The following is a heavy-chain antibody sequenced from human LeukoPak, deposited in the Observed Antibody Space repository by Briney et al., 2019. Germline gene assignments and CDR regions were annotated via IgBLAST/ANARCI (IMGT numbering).Heavy chain of an antibody. Sequence: PGGSLRLSCAASGSTFSSYAMSWVRQAPGKGLEWVSAISGSGGSTYYADSVKGRFTVSRDNSKNTLYLQMNSLRAEDTAVYYCAKDASWFGELLYPFDYWGQGTLVTVSS. V-gene: IGHV3-23*01. CDR3: AKDASWFGELLYPFDY. D-gene: IGHD3-10*01. CDR1: GSTFSSYA. J-gene: IGHJ4*02. CDR2: ISGSGGST.